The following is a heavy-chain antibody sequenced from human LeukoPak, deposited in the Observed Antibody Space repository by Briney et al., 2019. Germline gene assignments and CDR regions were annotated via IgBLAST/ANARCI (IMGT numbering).Heavy chain of an antibody. D-gene: IGHD6-13*01. CDR3: ARGVLRSSSWYYYYGMDV. J-gene: IGHJ6*02. CDR1: GYTLTELS. Sequence: ASVKVSCKVSGYTLTELSMHWVRQAPGKGLEWMGGFDPEDGETIYAQKFQGRVTMTEDTSTDTAYMELSSLRSEDTAVYYCARGVLRSSSWYYYYGMDVWGQGTTVTVSS. CDR2: FDPEDGET. V-gene: IGHV1-24*01.